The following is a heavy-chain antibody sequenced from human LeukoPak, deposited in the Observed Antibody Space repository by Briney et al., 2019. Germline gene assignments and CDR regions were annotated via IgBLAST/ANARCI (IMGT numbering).Heavy chain of an antibody. CDR2: IYYSGST. CDR3: ARDFRADYGDYVGPAYYFDY. Sequence: SETLSLTCTVSGGSISSGDYYWSWIRQPPGKGLEWIGDIYYSGSTNYNPSLKSRVTISVDTSKNQFSLKLSSVTAADTAVYYCARDFRADYGDYVGPAYYFDYWGQGTLVTVSS. J-gene: IGHJ4*02. D-gene: IGHD4-17*01. V-gene: IGHV4-61*08. CDR1: GGSISSGDYY.